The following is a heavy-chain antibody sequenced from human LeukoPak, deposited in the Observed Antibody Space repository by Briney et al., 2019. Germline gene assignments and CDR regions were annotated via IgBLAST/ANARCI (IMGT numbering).Heavy chain of an antibody. J-gene: IGHJ6*04. CDR1: GFTFSSYE. Sequence: GGSLRLSCTASGFTFSSYEMNWVRQAPGKGLEWISYISSSGSTIHYADSVKGRFTTSRDNAKNSLYLQMNSLRAEDTAVYYCARESGVTLLRGSLNVWGKGTTVTISS. CDR3: ARESGVTLLRGSLNV. D-gene: IGHD3-10*01. V-gene: IGHV3-48*03. CDR2: ISSSGSTI.